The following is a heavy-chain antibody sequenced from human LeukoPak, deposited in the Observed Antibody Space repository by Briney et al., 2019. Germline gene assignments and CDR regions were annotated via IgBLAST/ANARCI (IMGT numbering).Heavy chain of an antibody. CDR1: GFTFSSYA. CDR3: ARQPDAGY. V-gene: IGHV3-23*01. CDR2: ISDSGGRT. J-gene: IGHJ4*02. Sequence: AGGSLRLSCAASGFTFSSYAMSWVRQAPGKGLEWVSGISDSGGRTYYADSVKGRFTISRDNSKNTLYLQMSSLRAEDTAVYYCARQPDAGYWGQGTLVTVSS. D-gene: IGHD1-1*01.